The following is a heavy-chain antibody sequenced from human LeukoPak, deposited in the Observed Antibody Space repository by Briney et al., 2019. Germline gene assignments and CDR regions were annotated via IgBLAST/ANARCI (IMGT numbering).Heavy chain of an antibody. CDR3: ATLPLGHGRQLRHYHYYGMDV. J-gene: IGHJ6*04. CDR1: RGTFISYA. CDR2: IIPIFGIA. V-gene: IGHV1-69*04. Sequence: SVKVSCKASRGTFISYAISWVRQPPGQGLEWMGRIIPIFGIANYAQKFQGRVTITADKSTGTAYMELSSLRYEDTAVYYCATLPLGHGRQLRHYHYYGMDVWGEGTTVSVCS. D-gene: IGHD2-2*01.